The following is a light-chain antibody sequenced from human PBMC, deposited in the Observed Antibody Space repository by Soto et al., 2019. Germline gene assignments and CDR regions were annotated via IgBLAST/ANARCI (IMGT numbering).Light chain of an antibody. J-gene: IGKJ4*01. CDR2: AAS. CDR3: QQLNSYPLT. Sequence: LSASVGDRVTITCRASQGISXXLAWYQQKPGKAPKLLIYAASTXXXXXXXXXXXXXXXXXXXXXISSLQPEDFATYYCQQLNSYPLTFGGGTKVEXK. V-gene: IGKV1-9*01. CDR1: QGISXX.